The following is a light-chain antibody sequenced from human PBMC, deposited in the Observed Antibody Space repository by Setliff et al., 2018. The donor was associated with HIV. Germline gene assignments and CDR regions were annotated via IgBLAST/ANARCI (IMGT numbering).Light chain of an antibody. CDR1: SSDVGGYNY. CDR2: EVS. V-gene: IGLV2-14*01. CDR3: SSYAGSYSFFV. J-gene: IGLJ1*01. Sequence: QSVLTQPASVSGSPGQSITISCTGTSSDVGGYNYVSWFQQHPGKAPKLLIYEVSNRPSGVSYRFSGSKSGNTASLTISGLQAEDEAHYYCSSYAGSYSFFVFGSGTKVTVL.